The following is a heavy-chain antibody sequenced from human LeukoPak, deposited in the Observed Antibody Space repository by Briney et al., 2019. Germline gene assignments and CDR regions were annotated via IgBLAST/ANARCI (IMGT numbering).Heavy chain of an antibody. Sequence: ASVTVSFKSSVYTFTNYYIHWVRQAPGQGLERMGIINPSDGDTSYAQKFQGRVRMTRDTSTSTVYMEMSSLGSEETAVYYCARDTGNTGTYVWGNHFDYWGQKILVTVSS. CDR1: VYTFTNYY. J-gene: IGHJ4*02. V-gene: IGHV1-46*01. CDR2: INPSDGDT. D-gene: IGHD3-16*01. CDR3: ARDTGNTGTYVWGNHFDY.